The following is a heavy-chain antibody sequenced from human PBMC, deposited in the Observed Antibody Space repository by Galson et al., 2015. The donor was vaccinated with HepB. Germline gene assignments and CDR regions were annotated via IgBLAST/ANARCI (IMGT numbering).Heavy chain of an antibody. CDR1: GFSFSSYA. V-gene: IGHV3-23*01. D-gene: IGHD6-13*01. CDR2: ISGSGGST. CDR3: ATGGRPGNSWFLS. J-gene: IGHJ4*02. Sequence: SLRLSCAASGFSFSSYAMSWVRQVPGEELEWVSGISGSGGSTYYADSVKGRFTISRDSSENTMYLQMNSLRADDTAVYYCATGGRPGNSWFLSWGQGTLVTVSS.